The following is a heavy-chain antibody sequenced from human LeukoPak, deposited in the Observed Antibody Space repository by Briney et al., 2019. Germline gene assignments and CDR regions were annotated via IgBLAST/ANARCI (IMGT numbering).Heavy chain of an antibody. J-gene: IGHJ6*02. CDR1: GFTFSSYA. CDR2: ISYDGSNK. V-gene: IGHV3-30-3*01. CDR3: ARQQMVRGVRYYYGMDV. Sequence: GSLRLSCAASGFTFSSYAMHWVRQAPGKGLEWVAVISYDGSNKYYADSVKGRFTISRDNSKNTLYLQMNSLRAEDTAVYYCARQQMVRGVRYYYGMDVWGQGTTVTVSS. D-gene: IGHD3-10*01.